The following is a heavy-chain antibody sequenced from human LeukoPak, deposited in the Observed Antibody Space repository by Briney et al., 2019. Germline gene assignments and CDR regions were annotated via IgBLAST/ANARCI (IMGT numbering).Heavy chain of an antibody. CDR1: GYSFISYW. CDR2: IYPGDSDT. Sequence: GESLLISCKGSGYSFISYWIGCVRRQPGKGLEWMGIIYPGDSDTRYSPSFQGQVTISADKSISTAYLQWSSLKASDTAMYYCARRRYDSSGYYPVGYFDYWGQGTLVTVSS. D-gene: IGHD3-22*01. J-gene: IGHJ4*02. CDR3: ARRRYDSSGYYPVGYFDY. V-gene: IGHV5-51*01.